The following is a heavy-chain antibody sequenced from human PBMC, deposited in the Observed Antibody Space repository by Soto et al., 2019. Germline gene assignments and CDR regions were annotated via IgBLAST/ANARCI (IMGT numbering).Heavy chain of an antibody. CDR1: GGSFSGYY. D-gene: IGHD3-3*01. Sequence: SETLSLTCAVYGGSFSGYYWSWIRQPPGKGLEWIGEINHSGSTNYNPSLKSRVTISVDTSKNQFSLKLSSVTAADTAVYYCARGPVWDFWSGYHTQMDVWGKGATVTVSS. V-gene: IGHV4-34*01. J-gene: IGHJ6*04. CDR3: ARGPVWDFWSGYHTQMDV. CDR2: INHSGST.